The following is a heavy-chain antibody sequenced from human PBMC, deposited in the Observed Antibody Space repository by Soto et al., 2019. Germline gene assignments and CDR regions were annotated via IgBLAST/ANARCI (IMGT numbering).Heavy chain of an antibody. CDR2: IYYSGST. Sequence: SETLSLTCTVSGGSINSYYWSWIRQPPGKGLEWIGYIYYSGSTNYNPSLRSRVTISVDTSKNQFSLKLSSVTAADTAVYYCARDTRDGYYFEYWGQGILVTVSS. J-gene: IGHJ4*02. D-gene: IGHD1-26*01. CDR3: ARDTRDGYYFEY. V-gene: IGHV4-59*01. CDR1: GGSINSYY.